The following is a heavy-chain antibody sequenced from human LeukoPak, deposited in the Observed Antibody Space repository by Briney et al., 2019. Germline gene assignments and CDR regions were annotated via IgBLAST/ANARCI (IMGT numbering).Heavy chain of an antibody. V-gene: IGHV3-21*01. CDR1: GFTFSSYS. J-gene: IGHJ6*03. CDR2: ISSSSSYI. CDR3: ARDRSIVVGPYYYYYMDV. D-gene: IGHD2-2*01. Sequence: AGGSLRLSCAASGFTFSSYSMNWVRQAPGKGLEWVSSISSSSSYIYYADSVKGRFTISRDNAKNSLYLQMNSLRAEDTAVYYCARDRSIVVGPYYYYYMDVWGKGTTVTVSS.